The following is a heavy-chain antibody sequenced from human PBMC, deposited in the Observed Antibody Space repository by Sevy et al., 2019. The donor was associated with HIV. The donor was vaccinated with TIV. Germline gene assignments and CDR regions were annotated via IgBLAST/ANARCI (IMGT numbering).Heavy chain of an antibody. CDR1: GYTLTELS. Sequence: ASVKVSCKVSGYTLTELSMHWVRQAPGKGLEWVGTFDPEDGKRIYAQKFKGRLTMTEDTSTETAYMELNSLRSDDTAVHYCATTKDYYDSSGYPFDYWGQGTQVTVSS. V-gene: IGHV1-24*01. J-gene: IGHJ4*02. CDR3: ATTKDYYDSSGYPFDY. CDR2: FDPEDGKR. D-gene: IGHD3-22*01.